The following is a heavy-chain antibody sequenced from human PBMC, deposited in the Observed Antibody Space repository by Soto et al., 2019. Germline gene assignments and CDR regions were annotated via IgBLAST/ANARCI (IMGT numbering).Heavy chain of an antibody. V-gene: IGHV1-46*01. CDR2: INPSGGST. Sequence: AAGQVGNEGSCYTSTSHYIQRVRQAPGQGLEWMGIINPSGGSTSYAQKFQGRVTMTRDTSTSTVYMELSSLRSEDTAVYYCARLGYCSRTSCYTGYWRQVTLVIVS. D-gene: IGHD2-2*02. CDR1: CYTSTSHY. CDR3: ARLGYCSRTSCYTGY. J-gene: IGHJ4*02.